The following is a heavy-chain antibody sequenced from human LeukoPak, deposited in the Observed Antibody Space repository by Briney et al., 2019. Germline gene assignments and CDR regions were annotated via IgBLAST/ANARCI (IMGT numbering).Heavy chain of an antibody. D-gene: IGHD3-22*01. CDR1: GGSISSGGYY. Sequence: SETLSPTCTVSGGSISSGGYYWSWIRQHPGKGLEWIGYIYYSGSTNYNPSLKSRVTISVDTSKNQFSLKLSSVTAADTAVYYCARPLGYYDSSGYYLIDAFDIWGQGTMVTVSS. V-gene: IGHV4-61*08. CDR2: IYYSGST. J-gene: IGHJ3*02. CDR3: ARPLGYYDSSGYYLIDAFDI.